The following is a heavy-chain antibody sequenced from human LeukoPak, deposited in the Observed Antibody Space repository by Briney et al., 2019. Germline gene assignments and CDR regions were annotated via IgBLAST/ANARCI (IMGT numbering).Heavy chain of an antibody. V-gene: IGHV4-34*01. CDR3: ARGSPRGSSSRFDP. J-gene: IGHJ5*02. CDR2: INHSGST. Sequence: SETLSLTCAAHGGSFSGYYWSWIRQPPGKGLEWIGEINHSGSTNYNPSLKSRVTISVDTSKNQFSLKLRSVTAADTAVYYCARGSPRGSSSRFDPWGQGTLVTVSS. CDR1: GGSFSGYY. D-gene: IGHD6-6*01.